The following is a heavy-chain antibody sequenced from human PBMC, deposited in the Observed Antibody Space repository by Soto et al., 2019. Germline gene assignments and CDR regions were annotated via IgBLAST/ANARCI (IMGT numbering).Heavy chain of an antibody. CDR1: GDSVSSDTGA. CDR2: TYYRSKWSF. J-gene: IGHJ6*02. CDR3: AGVTWFRAMDV. V-gene: IGHV6-1*01. Sequence: SQTLSLTCAISGDSVSSDTGAWNWIRQSPSRGLEWLGRTYYRSKWSFDYAISVKSRITIDPDTSKNQFSLHLDSLTPEDTALYYCAGVTWFRAMDVWGQGTPVTVSS. D-gene: IGHD3-10*01.